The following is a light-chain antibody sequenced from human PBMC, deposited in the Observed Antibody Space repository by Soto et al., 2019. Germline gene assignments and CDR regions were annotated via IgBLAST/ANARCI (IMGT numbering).Light chain of an antibody. CDR1: QSVSGW. V-gene: IGKV1-5*01. CDR2: DAS. Sequence: DIQMTQSPCALSSSVVDAVAVTCRASQSVSGWLAWYQQKPGEAPKLLIYDASALPRGVPSRFSGSGSGTEFTLTISSLQPDDFATYYCQQYISYSTFGQGTKVDIK. J-gene: IGKJ1*01. CDR3: QQYISYST.